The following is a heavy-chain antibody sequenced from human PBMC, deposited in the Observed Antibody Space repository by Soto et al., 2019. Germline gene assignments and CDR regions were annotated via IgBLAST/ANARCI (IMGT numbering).Heavy chain of an antibody. J-gene: IGHJ4*02. D-gene: IGHD2-15*01. CDR3: AKDTFYCSGGSCYYRLAVDYFDY. CDR1: GCTSSSYA. Sequence: GGSLRPSCAASGCTSSSYAMSWVRQAPGKGLEWVSAISGSGGGTYYADAVKGRFTISRDNSKNTLYLQMNSLRAEDTAVYYCAKDTFYCSGGSCYYRLAVDYFDYWGQGTLVTVSS. CDR2: ISGSGGGT. V-gene: IGHV3-23*01.